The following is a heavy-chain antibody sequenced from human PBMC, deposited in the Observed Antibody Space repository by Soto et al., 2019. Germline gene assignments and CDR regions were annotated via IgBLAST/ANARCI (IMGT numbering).Heavy chain of an antibody. CDR2: ISSSGSTI. V-gene: IGHV3-48*03. Sequence: GGSLRLSCAASGFTFSSYEMNWVRQAPGNGLEWVSYISSSGSTIYYADSVKGRFTISRDNAKNSLYLQMNSLRAEDTAVYYCARVGDGTTNDYWLDPWGQGTLVTVSS. CDR1: GFTFSSYE. J-gene: IGHJ5*02. D-gene: IGHD1-7*01. CDR3: ARVGDGTTNDYWLDP.